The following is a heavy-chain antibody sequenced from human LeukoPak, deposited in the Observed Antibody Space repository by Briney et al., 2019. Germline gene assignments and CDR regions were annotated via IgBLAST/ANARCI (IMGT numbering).Heavy chain of an antibody. D-gene: IGHD3-22*01. CDR3: ARGRRNYYDSSGYLFGY. Sequence: SETLSLTCTVSGGSISSYYWSWIRQPPGKGLEWIGYIYYSGSTNYNPSLKSRVTISVDTSKNQFSLKLSSVTAADTAVYYCARGRRNYYDSSGYLFGYWGQGTLVTVSS. V-gene: IGHV4-59*01. CDR2: IYYSGST. CDR1: GGSISSYY. J-gene: IGHJ4*02.